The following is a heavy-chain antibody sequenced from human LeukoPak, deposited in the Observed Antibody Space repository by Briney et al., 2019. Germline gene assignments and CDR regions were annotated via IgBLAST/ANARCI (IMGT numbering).Heavy chain of an antibody. CDR3: ANSYNFDY. J-gene: IGHJ4*02. Sequence: SETLSLTCTVSGGSISSNSYYWGWIRQPPGKGLEWIGSIYYSGSTYYNPSLKSRVTISVDTSKNQFSLRLSSVTAADTAVYYCANSYNFDYWGQGTLVTVSS. CDR1: GGSISSNSYY. CDR2: IYYSGST. V-gene: IGHV4-39*01. D-gene: IGHD5-24*01.